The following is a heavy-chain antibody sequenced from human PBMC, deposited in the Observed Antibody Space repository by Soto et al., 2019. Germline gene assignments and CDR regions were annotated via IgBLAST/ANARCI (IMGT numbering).Heavy chain of an antibody. D-gene: IGHD6-13*01. Sequence: SETLSLTCAVSCGSISSSNWWSWVRQPPGKGLEWIGEIYHSGSTNYNPSLKSRVTISVDKSKNQFSLKLSSVTAADTAVYYCARDGQQLGAYYYYGMDVWGQGTTVTVSS. V-gene: IGHV4-4*02. CDR2: IYHSGST. J-gene: IGHJ6*02. CDR1: CGSISSSNW. CDR3: ARDGQQLGAYYYYGMDV.